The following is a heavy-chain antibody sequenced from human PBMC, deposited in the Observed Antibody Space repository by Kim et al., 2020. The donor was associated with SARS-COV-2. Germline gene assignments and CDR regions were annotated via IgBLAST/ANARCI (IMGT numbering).Heavy chain of an antibody. CDR3: GRGVHGSVEAC. D-gene: IGHD1-1*01. CDR2: T. V-gene: IGHV4-4*07. J-gene: IGHJ4*02. Sequence: TNYNPSLKSRITMSRDTAKSQFSLKLKSVTAAETAVYDCGRGVHGSVEACWGQGTLVTVSS.